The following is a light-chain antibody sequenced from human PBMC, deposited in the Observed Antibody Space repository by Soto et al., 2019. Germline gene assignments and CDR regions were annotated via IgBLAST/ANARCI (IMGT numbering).Light chain of an antibody. CDR2: DAS. V-gene: IGKV3-11*01. CDR3: QQRSNWPT. Sequence: EVVMTQSPATLSVSPGERATLACRASQTVRDNLGWYQQKPGQAPRLLIYDASNRATGIPARFSGSGSGTDFTLTISSLEPEDFAVYYCQQRSNWPTFGQGTRLEIK. CDR1: QTVRDN. J-gene: IGKJ5*01.